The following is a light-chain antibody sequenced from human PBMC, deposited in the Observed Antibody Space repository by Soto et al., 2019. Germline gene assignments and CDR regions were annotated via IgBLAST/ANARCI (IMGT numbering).Light chain of an antibody. CDR3: QHYGSSPWT. CDR2: GAS. CDR1: QSVSRSF. V-gene: IGKV3-20*01. J-gene: IGKJ1*01. Sequence: EIVLTQSPGTLSLSPGERTTLSCRASQSVSRSFLAWYQQKPGQAPRLLIYGASTRATGMPDRFSVRGSGTDFTLTISRLEPEDFEVYYCQHYGSSPWTFGQGTKVEIK.